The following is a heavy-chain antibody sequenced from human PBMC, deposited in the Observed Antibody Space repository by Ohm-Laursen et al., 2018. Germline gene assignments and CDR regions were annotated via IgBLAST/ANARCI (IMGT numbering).Heavy chain of an antibody. D-gene: IGHD4-11*01. CDR2: ISGRGDTT. Sequence: GSLRLSCTASGFSFSNYAMSWVRQAPGKGLEWVSAISGRGDTTYYADSVKGRFTISRDNAKNSLYLQMNSLRAEDTAVYYCARDQYSNYEFDYWGQGTLVTVSA. CDR3: ARDQYSNYEFDY. J-gene: IGHJ4*02. CDR1: GFSFSNYA. V-gene: IGHV3-23*01.